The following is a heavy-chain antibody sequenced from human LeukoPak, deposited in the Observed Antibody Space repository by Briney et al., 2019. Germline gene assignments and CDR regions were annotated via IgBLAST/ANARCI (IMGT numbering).Heavy chain of an antibody. Sequence: TSETLSLTCTVSGGSISRNDYYWGWIRQPPGKGLEWIGTIYYSGRTYYNPSLKSRVTISVDTSKSQFSLKVSSVTAADTAVYYCARHGGEWEVDYWGQGTLVTVSS. J-gene: IGHJ4*02. V-gene: IGHV4-39*01. CDR3: ARHGGEWEVDY. CDR1: GGSISRNDYY. D-gene: IGHD1-26*01. CDR2: IYYSGRT.